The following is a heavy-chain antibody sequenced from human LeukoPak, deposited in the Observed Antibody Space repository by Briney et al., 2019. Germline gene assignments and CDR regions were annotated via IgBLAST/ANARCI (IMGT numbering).Heavy chain of an antibody. CDR3: AADSGRRITMVRGVIGPLDY. V-gene: IGHV1-58*01. J-gene: IGHJ4*02. CDR1: GFTFTSSA. CDR2: IVVGSGNT. D-gene: IGHD3-10*01. Sequence: SVKVSCKASGFTFTSSAVQWVRQARGQRLEWIGWIVVGSGNTNYAQKFQERVTITRDMSTSTAYMELSSLRSEDTAVYYCAADSGRRITMVRGVIGPLDYWGQGTLVTVSS.